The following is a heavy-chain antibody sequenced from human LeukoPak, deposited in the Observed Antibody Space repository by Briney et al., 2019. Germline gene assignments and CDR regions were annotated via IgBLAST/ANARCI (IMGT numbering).Heavy chain of an antibody. D-gene: IGHD3-10*01. CDR2: ISYDGSNK. V-gene: IGHV3-30-3*01. J-gene: IGHJ4*02. CDR3: ARDPTTGVPDYFDY. Sequence: GGSLRLSCAASGFTFSSYAMHWVRQAPGKGLEWVAVISYDGSNKYYADSVKGRFTISRDNSDNTLYLQMDSLGAEDTALYYCARDPTTGVPDYFDYWGQGTLVTVSS. CDR1: GFTFSSYA.